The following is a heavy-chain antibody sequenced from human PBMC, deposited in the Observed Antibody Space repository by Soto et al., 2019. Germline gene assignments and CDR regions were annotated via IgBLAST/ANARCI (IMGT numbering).Heavy chain of an antibody. V-gene: IGHV5-51*01. CDR2: IYPGDSDT. J-gene: IGHJ5*02. Sequence: GESLKISCKGSGYSFTNYWIGWVRQMPGKGLEWMGIIYPGDSDTRYSPSFQGQVTISADKSISTAYLQWSSLKASDTAMYYCARGVFGFGEFRDFWFDPWGQGTLVTVSS. D-gene: IGHD3-10*01. CDR3: ARGVFGFGEFRDFWFDP. CDR1: GYSFTNYW.